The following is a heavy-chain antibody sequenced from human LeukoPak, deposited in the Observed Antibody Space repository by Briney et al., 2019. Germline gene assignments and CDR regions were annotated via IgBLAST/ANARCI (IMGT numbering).Heavy chain of an antibody. V-gene: IGHV4-34*01. J-gene: IGHJ4*02. Sequence: KTSETLSLTCAVYGGSFSGYYWSWIRQPPGKGLEWNGEINHSGSTNYNPSLKSRVTISVDTSKNQFSLKLSSVTAADTAVYYCASYSYYYDSSGYFDYWGQGTLVTVSS. CDR1: GGSFSGYY. CDR3: ASYSYYYDSSGYFDY. D-gene: IGHD3-22*01. CDR2: INHSGST.